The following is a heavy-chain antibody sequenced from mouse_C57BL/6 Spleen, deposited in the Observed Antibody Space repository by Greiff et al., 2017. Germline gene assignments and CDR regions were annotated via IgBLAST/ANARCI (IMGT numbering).Heavy chain of an antibody. J-gene: IGHJ1*03. CDR3: ARWGYSGYFEV. CDR2: IHPNSGST. Sequence: QVQLQQPGAELVTPGASVKLSCKASGYTFTRYWMHWVKQRPGQGLEWIGMIHPNSGSTNYNEKFKSKATLTVDKSSSTAYMQLSSLTSEDSAVYYCARWGYSGYFEVWGTGTTGTVSS. CDR1: GYTFTRYW. D-gene: IGHD2-14*01. V-gene: IGHV1-64*01.